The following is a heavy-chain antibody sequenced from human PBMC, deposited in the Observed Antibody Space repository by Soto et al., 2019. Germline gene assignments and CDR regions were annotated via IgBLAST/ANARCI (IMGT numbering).Heavy chain of an antibody. CDR2: IHNSGST. Sequence: PSETLSLTFTVSGGSLTCYYWIWIRQPPGKGLEWIGSIHNSGSTNYNPSLKGRVTISLDTPKKQFSPKVTSVTAADTAMYYCARGYCSSSSCYEFDHWGQGSLVTVSS. CDR1: GGSLTCYY. V-gene: IGHV4-59*13. J-gene: IGHJ4*02. CDR3: ARGYCSSSSCYEFDH. D-gene: IGHD2-2*01.